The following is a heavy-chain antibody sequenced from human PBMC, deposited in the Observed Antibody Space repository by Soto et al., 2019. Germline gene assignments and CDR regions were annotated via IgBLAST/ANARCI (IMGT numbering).Heavy chain of an antibody. V-gene: IGHV4-34*01. CDR1: GGSFSGYY. Sequence: SETLSLTCAVYGGSFSGYYWSWIRQPPGKGLEWIGEINHSGSTNYNPSLKSRVTISVDTSKNQFSLNLRSVTAADTAVYYCARGITMIAPDKYYLDSWGQGNRVTVSS. J-gene: IGHJ4*02. CDR2: INHSGST. CDR3: ARGITMIAPDKYYLDS. D-gene: IGHD3-22*01.